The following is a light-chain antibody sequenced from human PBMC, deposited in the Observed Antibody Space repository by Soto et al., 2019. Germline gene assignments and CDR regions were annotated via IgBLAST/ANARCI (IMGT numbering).Light chain of an antibody. CDR3: QQYNNWPLT. CDR1: QTFSSN. CDR2: GAS. V-gene: IGKV3-15*01. Sequence: EIVMTQSPATLSVSPGERATLSCRASQTFSSNLAWYQQTPGQAPRLLIYGASTRATGIPARFSGSGSGTEFTLTISSLQSGDFAVYYCQQYNNWPLTFGPGTKVDIK. J-gene: IGKJ3*01.